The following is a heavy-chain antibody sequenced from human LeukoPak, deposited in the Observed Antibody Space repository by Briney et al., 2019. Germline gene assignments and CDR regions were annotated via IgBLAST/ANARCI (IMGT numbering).Heavy chain of an antibody. CDR2: LNHSGST. D-gene: IGHD2-2*01. Sequence: SETLSLTCTVSGGSISSYYWSWIRQPPGKGLEWIGELNHSGSTNYNPSLKSRVTISVDTSKNQFSLKLSSVTAADTAVYYCARGQNPSYYYYYYMDVWGKGTTVTVSS. CDR3: ARGQNPSYYYYYYMDV. CDR1: GGSISSYY. V-gene: IGHV4-34*01. J-gene: IGHJ6*03.